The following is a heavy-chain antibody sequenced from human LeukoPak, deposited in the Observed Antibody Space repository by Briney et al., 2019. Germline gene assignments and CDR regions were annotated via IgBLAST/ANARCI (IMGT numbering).Heavy chain of an antibody. CDR3: ARDGTNWNYRYYYYYMDV. V-gene: IGHV4-4*07. J-gene: IGHJ6*03. CDR2: TYTSGST. CDR1: GGSISSYY. D-gene: IGHD1-7*01. Sequence: SETLSLTCTVSGGSISSYYWSWIRQPAGKGLEWIGRTYTSGSTNYNPSLKSRVTISVDKSKNQFSLKLSSVTAADTAVYYCARDGTNWNYRYYYYYMDVWGKGTTVTVSS.